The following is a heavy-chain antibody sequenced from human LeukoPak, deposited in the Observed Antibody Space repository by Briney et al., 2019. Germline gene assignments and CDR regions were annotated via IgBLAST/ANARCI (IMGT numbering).Heavy chain of an antibody. CDR2: IWYGGSNK. D-gene: IGHD4-23*01. Sequence: GSLRLSCAASGFTFSNYGMHWVRQAPGKGLEWVAFIWYGGSNKYYADSVKGRFTISRDNSKNTVYLQMNSLRAEDTAVYYCAKVLAVTSYGAKSVFDHWGQGTLVTVSS. CDR1: GFTFSNYG. CDR3: AKVLAVTSYGAKSVFDH. J-gene: IGHJ4*02. V-gene: IGHV3-30*02.